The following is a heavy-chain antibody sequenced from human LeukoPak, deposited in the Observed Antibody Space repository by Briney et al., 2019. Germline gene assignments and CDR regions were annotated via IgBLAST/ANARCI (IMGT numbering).Heavy chain of an antibody. D-gene: IGHD6-19*01. Sequence: ASVKVSCKASGYTFTSYYMHWVRQAPGQGLEWMGIINPSGGSTSYAQKFQGRVTMTREMSTSTVYMELSSLRSEDTAVYYCARDLTSWYSSAGDAFDIWGQGTMVTVSS. J-gene: IGHJ3*02. V-gene: IGHV1-46*01. CDR2: INPSGGST. CDR1: GYTFTSYY. CDR3: ARDLTSWYSSAGDAFDI.